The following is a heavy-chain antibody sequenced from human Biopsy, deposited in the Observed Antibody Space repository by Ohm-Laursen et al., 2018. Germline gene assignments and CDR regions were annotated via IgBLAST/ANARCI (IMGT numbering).Heavy chain of an antibody. CDR3: ARAPPLIRGVLESWFDP. CDR2: IYIDGTS. CDR1: GGFISSYY. Sequence: SQTLSLTCSVSGGFISSYYWSWIRQSAGRGLEWIGRIYIDGTSDYNPSLKNRVSMSVDSSKKQFSLRLTSLSVADTAKYYCARAPPLIRGVLESWFDPWGQGSLVTVSS. D-gene: IGHD3-10*01. J-gene: IGHJ5*02. V-gene: IGHV4-4*07.